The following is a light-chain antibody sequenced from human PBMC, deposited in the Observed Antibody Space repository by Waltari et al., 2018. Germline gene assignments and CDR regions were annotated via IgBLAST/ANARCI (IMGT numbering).Light chain of an antibody. Sequence: DVVMTQSPLSLSVALGQPASISGTSSHSLVYDNGNTYLNWFHQRPGPSPRRLIYLVSTRGSGVAGRFSGSGSGTDFTLTINGVEAEDVGLYFCMQGANWPPTFGQGTRVEIK. CDR2: LVS. CDR1: HSLVYDNGNTY. CDR3: MQGANWPPT. V-gene: IGKV2-30*01. J-gene: IGKJ1*01.